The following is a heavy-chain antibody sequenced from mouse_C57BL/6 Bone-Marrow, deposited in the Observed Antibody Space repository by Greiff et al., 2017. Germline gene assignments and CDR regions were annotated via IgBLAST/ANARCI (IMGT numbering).Heavy chain of an antibody. CDR1: GFTFTDYY. V-gene: IGHV7-3*01. D-gene: IGHD2-3*01. Sequence: EVQVVESGGGLVQPGGSLSLSCAASGFTFTDYYMSWVRQPPGKALEWLGFIRNKANGYTTEYSASVKGRFTISRDNSQSNLYLQMNALRAEDSATYYCARGYYYFDYWGQGTTLTVSS. CDR3: ARGYYYFDY. J-gene: IGHJ2*01. CDR2: IRNKANGYTT.